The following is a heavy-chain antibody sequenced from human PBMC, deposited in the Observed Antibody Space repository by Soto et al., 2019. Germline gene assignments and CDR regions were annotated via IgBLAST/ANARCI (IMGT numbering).Heavy chain of an antibody. CDR3: ARGGRSVISAFYEY. D-gene: IGHD2-15*01. J-gene: IGHJ4*02. V-gene: IGHV3-48*01. Sequence: PGGSLRLSCAASGFTFSSYSMNWVRQAPGKGLEWVSYISSGSSTIYYADSVRGRFTISRDNAKNSLYLHMNSLSAEDTAVYYCARGGRSVISAFYEYWGQGTLVTVSS. CDR2: ISSGSSTI. CDR1: GFTFSSYS.